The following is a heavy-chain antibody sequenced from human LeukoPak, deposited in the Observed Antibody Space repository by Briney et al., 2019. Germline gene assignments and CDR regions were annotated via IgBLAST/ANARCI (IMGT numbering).Heavy chain of an antibody. CDR1: GFTVSSYS. CDR3: ARPRRGNAFDI. CDR2: ISSSSSYI. Sequence: GGSLRLSCAASGFTVSSYSMNWVRQAPGKGLEWVSSISSSSSYIYYADSVKGRFTISRDNAKNSLYLQMNSLRAEDTAVYYCARPRRGNAFDIWGQGTMVTVSS. D-gene: IGHD3-10*01. J-gene: IGHJ3*02. V-gene: IGHV3-21*01.